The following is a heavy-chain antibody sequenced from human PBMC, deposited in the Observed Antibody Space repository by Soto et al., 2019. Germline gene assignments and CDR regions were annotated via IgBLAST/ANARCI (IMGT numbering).Heavy chain of an antibody. CDR1: GFTFSSYA. V-gene: IGHV3-30-3*01. CDR3: AREAAHTTRVAFDP. J-gene: IGHJ5*02. D-gene: IGHD6-6*01. Sequence: GGSLRLSCAASGFTFSSYAMHWVRQAPGKGLEWVAVISYDGSNKYYADSVKGRFTISRDNSKNTLYLQMNSLRAEDTAVYYCAREAAHTTRVAFDPWGQGTLVTVSS. CDR2: ISYDGSNK.